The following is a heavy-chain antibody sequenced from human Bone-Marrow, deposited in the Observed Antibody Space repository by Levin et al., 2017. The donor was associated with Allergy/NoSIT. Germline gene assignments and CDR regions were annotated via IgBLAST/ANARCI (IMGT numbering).Heavy chain of an antibody. CDR2: IRTKTYGETT. CDR1: GFTFGDSA. Sequence: GESLKISCTASGFTFGDSAMSWFRQAPGKGLEWVGFIRTKTYGETTEYAASVKGRFTLSRDNSKSVAYLQMNSLKTEDTAVYFCTRVIESVGTDHPSCYDYSGVDVWGQGTTVTVSS. V-gene: IGHV3-49*03. D-gene: IGHD6-13*01. CDR3: TRVIESVGTDHPSCYDYSGVDV. J-gene: IGHJ6*02.